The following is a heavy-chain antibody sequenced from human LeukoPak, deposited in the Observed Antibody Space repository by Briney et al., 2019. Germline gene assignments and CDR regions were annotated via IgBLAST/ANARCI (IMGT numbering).Heavy chain of an antibody. CDR2: IYYTGST. CDR1: GVSISDYY. Sequence: SETLSLTCTVSGVSISDYYWSWVRQPPGKGLEWIGYIYYTGSTAYNPSPKSRVTMSLDASKNQFSLNLRSVTATVTAVYYCARRTYYDTLTGYNYWYFDLWGRGTLVTVSS. J-gene: IGHJ2*01. D-gene: IGHD3-9*01. V-gene: IGHV4-59*01. CDR3: ARRTYYDTLTGYNYWYFDL.